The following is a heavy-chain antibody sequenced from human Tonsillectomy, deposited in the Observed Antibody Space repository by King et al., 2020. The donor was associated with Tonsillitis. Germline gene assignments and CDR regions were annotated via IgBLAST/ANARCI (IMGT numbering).Heavy chain of an antibody. J-gene: IGHJ3*02. V-gene: IGHV3-30*02. CDR1: GFTFSSYG. CDR3: AKDLPVTTRGDAFDI. CDR2: IRYDGSNK. Sequence: VQLVESGGGVVQPGGSLRLSCAASGFTFSSYGMHWVRQAPGQGLEWVAFIRYDGSNKYYADSVKGRFTISRDNSKNTLYLQMNSLRAEDTAVYYCAKDLPVTTRGDAFDIWGQGTMVTVSS. D-gene: IGHD4-11*01.